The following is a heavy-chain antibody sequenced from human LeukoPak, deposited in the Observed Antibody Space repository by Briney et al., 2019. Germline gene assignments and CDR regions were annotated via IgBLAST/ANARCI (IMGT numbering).Heavy chain of an antibody. CDR3: ARAPSTYSFGPFDY. Sequence: SETLSLTCTISGGSISSYYWSWIRQPPGKGLEWIGYIYYSGSTNYNPSLKSRVTISVDTSKKQFSLKLSSVTAADTAVYYCARAPSTYSFGPFDYWGQGTLVTVSS. CDR2: IYYSGST. D-gene: IGHD5-18*01. J-gene: IGHJ4*02. CDR1: GGSISSYY. V-gene: IGHV4-59*01.